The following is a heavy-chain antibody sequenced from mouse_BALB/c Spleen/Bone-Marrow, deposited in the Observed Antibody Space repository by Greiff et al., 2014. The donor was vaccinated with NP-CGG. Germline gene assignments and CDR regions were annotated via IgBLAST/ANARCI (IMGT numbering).Heavy chain of an antibody. D-gene: IGHD2-14*01. Sequence: DLVKPGASVKLSCKASGYTFTSYWINWIKQRPGQGLEWIGRIAPGSGSTYYNEMFKGKATLTVDTSSSTAYIQLSSLSSEDSAVYVCAREHYRYGYYAMDHWGQGTSVTVSS. V-gene: IGHV1S41*01. CDR1: GYTFTSYW. CDR3: AREHYRYGYYAMDH. CDR2: IAPGSGST. J-gene: IGHJ4*01.